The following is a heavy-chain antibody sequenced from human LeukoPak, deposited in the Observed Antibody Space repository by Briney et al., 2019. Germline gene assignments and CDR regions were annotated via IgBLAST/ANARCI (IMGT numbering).Heavy chain of an antibody. D-gene: IGHD2-2*01. CDR1: GGSISSYY. V-gene: IGHV4-59*01. CDR2: IYYSGST. CDR3: ARYQNIGAFDI. Sequence: SETLSLTCTVSGGSISSYYWSWIRQPPGKGLEWIGYIYYSGSTNYNPSLKRRVTISVDTSKNQLSLRLSSVTAADTAVYYCARYQNIGAFDIWGQGTMVTVSS. J-gene: IGHJ3*02.